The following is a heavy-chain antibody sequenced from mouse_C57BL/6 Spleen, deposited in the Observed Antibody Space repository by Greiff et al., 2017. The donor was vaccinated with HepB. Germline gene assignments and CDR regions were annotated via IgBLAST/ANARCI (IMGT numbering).Heavy chain of an antibody. CDR2: INPGSGGT. J-gene: IGHJ4*01. V-gene: IGHV1-54*01. CDR3: ARYGTYPYAMDY. CDR1: GYAFTNYL. Sequence: VQLQQSGAELVRPGTSVKVSCKASGYAFTNYLIEWVKQRPGQGLEWIGVINPGSGGTNYNEKFKGKATLTADKSSSTAYMQLSSLTSEDSAVYFCARYGTYPYAMDYWGQGTSVTVSS. D-gene: IGHD2-1*01.